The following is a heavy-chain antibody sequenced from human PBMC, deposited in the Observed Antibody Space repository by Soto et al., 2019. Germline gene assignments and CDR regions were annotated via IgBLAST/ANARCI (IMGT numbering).Heavy chain of an antibody. CDR2: ISYSGST. V-gene: IGHV4-59*08. D-gene: IGHD3-10*01. Sequence: QVQLQESGPGLVKPSETLSLTCAVSGGSISSYYWSWIRQPPGKGLEWIGYISYSGSTNYNPSLKSRVTISVETSKNQFSLKLSSVTAADTAVYYCARQRFGELLRSAFDPWGQGTLVTVSS. J-gene: IGHJ5*02. CDR1: GGSISSYY. CDR3: ARQRFGELLRSAFDP.